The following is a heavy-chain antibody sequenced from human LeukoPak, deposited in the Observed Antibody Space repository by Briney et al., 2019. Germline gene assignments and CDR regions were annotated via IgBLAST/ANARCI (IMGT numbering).Heavy chain of an antibody. D-gene: IGHD3-3*01. Sequence: GGSLRLSCSASGFSFNNYLMSWVRQAPGKGLDWVSNISASAARTYNADSVKGRFTISRDNSKTTLFLQMSSLRAEDTAIYYCAKGLQFDLWSGQTMEAFDMWGQGTMVTVSS. CDR1: GFSFNNYL. CDR3: AKGLQFDLWSGQTMEAFDM. CDR2: ISASAART. V-gene: IGHV3-23*01. J-gene: IGHJ3*02.